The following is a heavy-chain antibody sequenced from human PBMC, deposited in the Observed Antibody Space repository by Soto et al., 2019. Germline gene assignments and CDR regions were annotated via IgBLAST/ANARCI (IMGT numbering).Heavy chain of an antibody. D-gene: IGHD3-10*01. Sequence: GGSLRLSCAASGFTFSSYAMSWVRQAPGKGLEWVSAISGSGGSTYYADSVKGRFTISRDNSKNTLYLQMNSLRAEDTAVYYCARSTYYYGSGSYYSARRYYYYYMDVWGKGTTVTVSS. V-gene: IGHV3-23*01. CDR3: ARSTYYYGSGSYYSARRYYYYYMDV. CDR1: GFTFSSYA. J-gene: IGHJ6*03. CDR2: ISGSGGST.